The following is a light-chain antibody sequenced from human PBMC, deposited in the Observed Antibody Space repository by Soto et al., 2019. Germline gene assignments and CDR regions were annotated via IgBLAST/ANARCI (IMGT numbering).Light chain of an antibody. CDR3: QKYNSAPPVT. CDR2: AAS. V-gene: IGKV1-27*01. Sequence: DIQMTQSPSSLSASVGDRVTITCRASQGISNYLAWYQQKPGKVPKLLIYAASTLQSGVPSRFSXXXXXXXXXXXXSSLQPEDVATYYCQKYNSAPPVTFGQGTKLEIK. J-gene: IGKJ2*01. CDR1: QGISNY.